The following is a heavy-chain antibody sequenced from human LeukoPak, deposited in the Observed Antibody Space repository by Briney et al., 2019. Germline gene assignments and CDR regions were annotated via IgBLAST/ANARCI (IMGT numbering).Heavy chain of an antibody. Sequence: SVKVSCKASGGTFSSYAISWVRQAPGQGLEWMGRIIPILGIANYAQKFQGRVTITADKSTSTAYMELSSLRSEDTAVYYCARGRGRTHFDYWGQGTLVTVSS. J-gene: IGHJ4*02. CDR1: GGTFSSYA. V-gene: IGHV1-69*04. D-gene: IGHD2-15*01. CDR2: IIPILGIA. CDR3: ARGRGRTHFDY.